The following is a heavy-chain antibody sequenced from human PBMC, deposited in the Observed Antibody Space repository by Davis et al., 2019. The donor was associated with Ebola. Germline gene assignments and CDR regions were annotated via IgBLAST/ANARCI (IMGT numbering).Heavy chain of an antibody. CDR3: ARHYVVGWWQSPFDY. CDR1: GFTFSSYS. CDR2: INHSGST. Sequence: ESLKISCAASGFTFSSYSMNWVRQAPGKGLEWIGEINHSGSTNYNPSLKSRVTISVDTSKNQFSLKLSSVTAADTAVYYCARHYVVGWWQSPFDYWGQGTLVTVSS. J-gene: IGHJ4*02. D-gene: IGHD2-15*01. V-gene: IGHV4-34*01.